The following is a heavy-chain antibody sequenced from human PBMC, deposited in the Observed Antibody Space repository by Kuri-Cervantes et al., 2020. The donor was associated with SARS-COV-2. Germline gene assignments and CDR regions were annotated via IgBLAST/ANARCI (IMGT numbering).Heavy chain of an antibody. CDR1: GGSISSYY. Sequence: GSLRLSCTVSGGSISSYYWSWIRQPAGKGLEWIGRIYTSGSPNYIPSLKSRVTMSVDTSKNQFSLKPSSVTAADTAVYYCARDPLGFTFGGVIVDAFDIWGQGTMVTVSS. J-gene: IGHJ3*02. CDR2: IYTSGSP. V-gene: IGHV4-4*07. D-gene: IGHD3-16*02. CDR3: ARDPLGFTFGGVIVDAFDI.